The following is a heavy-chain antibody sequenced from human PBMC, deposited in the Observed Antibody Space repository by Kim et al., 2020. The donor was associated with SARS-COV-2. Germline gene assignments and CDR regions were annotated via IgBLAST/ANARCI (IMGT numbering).Heavy chain of an antibody. CDR3: AREWGIAACPFWY. J-gene: IGHJ4*02. D-gene: IGHD6-6*01. CDR2: INPNSGGT. CDR1: GYTFTGYY. Sequence: ASVKVSCKASGYTFTGYYMHWVRQAPGQGLEWMGWINPNSGGTNYAQKFQCRVTISRDTSISTAYMELRRLRSYDTAVYYCAREWGIAACPFWYWSQRTLVTVYS. V-gene: IGHV1-2*02.